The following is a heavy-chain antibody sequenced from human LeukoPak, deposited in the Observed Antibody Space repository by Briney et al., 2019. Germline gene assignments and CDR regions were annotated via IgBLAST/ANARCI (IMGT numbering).Heavy chain of an antibody. CDR2: INHSGST. J-gene: IGHJ4*02. Sequence: SETLSLTCAVYGGSFSGYYWSWIRQPPGKGLEWIGEINHSGSTNYNPSLKSRVTILVDTSKNQFSLKLSSVTAADTAVYYCAIRGYSYGYLSYWGQGTLVTVSS. V-gene: IGHV4-34*01. CDR1: GGSFSGYY. CDR3: AIRGYSYGYLSY. D-gene: IGHD5-18*01.